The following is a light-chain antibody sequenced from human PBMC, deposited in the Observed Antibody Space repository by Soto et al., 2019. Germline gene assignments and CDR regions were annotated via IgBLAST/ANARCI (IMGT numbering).Light chain of an antibody. V-gene: IGLV4-69*01. CDR1: SGHSSYA. CDR3: QTWGSGTVL. Sequence: QPVLTQSPSASASLGASVKLTCTLSSGHSSYAIAWHQQQPEKGPRYLMKLNSDGSHTKGDGIPDRFSGSSSGAERYLTISSLQSEDEADYYCQTWGSGTVLFGGGTKLTV. CDR2: LNSDGSH. J-gene: IGLJ2*01.